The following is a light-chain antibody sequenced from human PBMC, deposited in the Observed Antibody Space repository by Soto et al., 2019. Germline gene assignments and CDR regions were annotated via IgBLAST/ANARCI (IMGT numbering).Light chain of an antibody. CDR3: QQRRNWPPLT. Sequence: EIVLTQSPGTLSFSPGERATLSCRASQSVSSYLAWYQQKPGQAPRLLIYDASNRATGIPARFSGSGSGTDFTLTISSLEPEDFAVYYCQQRRNWPPLTFGGGTKVDIK. CDR1: QSVSSY. CDR2: DAS. V-gene: IGKV3-11*01. J-gene: IGKJ4*01.